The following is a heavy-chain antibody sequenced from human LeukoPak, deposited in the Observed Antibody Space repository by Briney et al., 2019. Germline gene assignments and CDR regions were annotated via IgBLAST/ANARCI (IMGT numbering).Heavy chain of an antibody. J-gene: IGHJ4*02. V-gene: IGHV1-69*04. CDR2: IIPILGIA. CDR3: ASSGSGSYGY. CDR1: GGTFSSYA. Sequence: SVKVSCKASGGTFSSYAISWVRQAPGQGLEWMGRIIPILGIANYAQKFQGRVTITADKSTSTAYMELSSLRSEDTAEYYCASSGSGSYGYWGQGTLVTVSS. D-gene: IGHD3-10*01.